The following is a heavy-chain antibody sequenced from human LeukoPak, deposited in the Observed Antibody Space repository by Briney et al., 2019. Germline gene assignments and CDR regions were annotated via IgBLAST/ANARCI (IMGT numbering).Heavy chain of an antibody. CDR2: IYPGDSDT. CDR3: ARHPSTIQNYSDY. Sequence: GESLKISCKGSGYSFTTYWIGWVRQMPGKGLEWMGIIYPGDSDTRYSPSFQGRVTISADKSISTAYLQWSSLKASDTAMFYCARHPSTIQNYSDYWGQGTLVTVSS. D-gene: IGHD5/OR15-5a*01. CDR1: GYSFTTYW. V-gene: IGHV5-51*01. J-gene: IGHJ4*02.